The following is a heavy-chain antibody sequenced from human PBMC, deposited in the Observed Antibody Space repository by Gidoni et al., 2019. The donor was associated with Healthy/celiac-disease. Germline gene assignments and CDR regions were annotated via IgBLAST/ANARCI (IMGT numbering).Heavy chain of an antibody. CDR3: ARAPNYVYFDL. CDR2: IYSGGST. D-gene: IGHD1-7*01. CDR1: GFTVSSNY. V-gene: IGHV3-66*01. Sequence: EVQLVESGGGLVQPGGSLRLSCAASGFTVSSNYMSWVRQAPGKGLEWVLVIYSGGSTYYADSVKGRFTISRDNSKNTLYLQMNSLRAEDTAVYYCARAPNYVYFDLWGRGTLVTVSS. J-gene: IGHJ2*01.